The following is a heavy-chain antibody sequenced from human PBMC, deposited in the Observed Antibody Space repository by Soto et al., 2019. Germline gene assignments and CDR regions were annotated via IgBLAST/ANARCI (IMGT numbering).Heavy chain of an antibody. D-gene: IGHD2-15*01. Sequence: ASVKVSCKASGYTFTSYYMHWVRQAPGQGLEWMGIINPSGGSTSYAQKFQGRVTMTRDTSTSTVYMELSSLRSDDTAVYYCASASEIYCSGGSCYSKGPMPFDYWGQGTLVTVSS. CDR1: GYTFTSYY. J-gene: IGHJ4*02. CDR3: ASASEIYCSGGSCYSKGPMPFDY. CDR2: INPSGGST. V-gene: IGHV1-46*01.